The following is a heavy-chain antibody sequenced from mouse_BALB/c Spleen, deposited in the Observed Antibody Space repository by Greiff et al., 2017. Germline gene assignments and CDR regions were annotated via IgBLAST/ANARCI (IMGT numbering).Heavy chain of an antibody. CDR1: GYSITSDYA. Sequence: VQLQQSGPGLVKPSQSLSLTCTVTGYSITSDYAWNWIRQFPGNKLEWMGYISYSGSTSYNPSLKSRISITRDTSKNQFFLQLNSVTTEDTATYYCARIYSYYFDYWGQGTTLTVSS. J-gene: IGHJ2*01. D-gene: IGHD2-1*01. CDR2: ISYSGST. CDR3: ARIYSYYFDY. V-gene: IGHV3-2*02.